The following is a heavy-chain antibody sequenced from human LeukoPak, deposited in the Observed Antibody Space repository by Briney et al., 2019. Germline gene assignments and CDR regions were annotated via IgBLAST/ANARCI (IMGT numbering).Heavy chain of an antibody. CDR3: ARHVRPEGYPDAFDI. Sequence: PGGSLRLSCAASGFTFSGYIMTWVRQAPGKGLEWIGSIYYSGSTYYNPSLKSRVTISVDTSKNQFSLKLSSVTAADTAVYYCARHVRPEGYPDAFDIWGQGTMVTVSS. CDR2: IYYSGST. J-gene: IGHJ3*02. D-gene: IGHD5-12*01. CDR1: GFTFSGYI. V-gene: IGHV4-39*01.